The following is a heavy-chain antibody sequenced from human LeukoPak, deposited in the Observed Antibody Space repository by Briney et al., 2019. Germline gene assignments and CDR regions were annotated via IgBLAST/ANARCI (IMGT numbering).Heavy chain of an antibody. D-gene: IGHD3-22*01. CDR2: ISGSGGST. CDR1: GFTFNSYA. CDR3: AKDPMLVVVTSFDY. V-gene: IGHV3-23*01. J-gene: IGHJ4*02. Sequence: PGGSLRLSCAASGFTFNSYAMSWVRQASGEGLEWVSAISGSGGSTYYADSVKGRFTISRDNSKNTLYLQMNSLRAEDTAVYYCAKDPMLVVVTSFDYWGQGTLVTVSS.